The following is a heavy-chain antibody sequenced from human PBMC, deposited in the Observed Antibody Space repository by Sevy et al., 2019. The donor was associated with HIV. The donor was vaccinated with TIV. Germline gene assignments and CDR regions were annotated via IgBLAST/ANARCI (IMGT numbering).Heavy chain of an antibody. V-gene: IGHV1-8*01. J-gene: IGHJ6*02. CDR3: ARADLDSSNFFYYYGMDV. CDR1: GYTFTSYD. CDR2: MNPDSGKR. D-gene: IGHD4-4*01. Sequence: ASVKVSCKTSGYTFTSYDINWVRQATGQGLEWMGWMNPDSGKRGYAQKFQGRVTMTTNTSISTASMELGSLRSEDTAVDYCARADLDSSNFFYYYGMDVWGQRTTVTVSS.